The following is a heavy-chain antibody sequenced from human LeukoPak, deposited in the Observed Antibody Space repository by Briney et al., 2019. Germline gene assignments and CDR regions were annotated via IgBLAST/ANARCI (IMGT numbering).Heavy chain of an antibody. D-gene: IGHD3-10*01. CDR3: ARLSALLNGFDP. CDR1: GCSISSSNYY. CDR2: RYYSGST. V-gene: IGHV4-39*01. Sequence: SETLSLTCTVSGCSISSSNYYWGWIPQPPGMGLEWIGNRYYSGSTYSIPSLRSRVTISVDSTNNQYSLILSSVTAADTTVYYCARLSALLNGFDPWGQGTPVTVSS. J-gene: IGHJ5*02.